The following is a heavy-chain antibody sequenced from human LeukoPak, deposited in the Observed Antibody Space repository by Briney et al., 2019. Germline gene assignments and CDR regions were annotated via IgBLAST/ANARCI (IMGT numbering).Heavy chain of an antibody. CDR3: ARVEDYYHDSSIDNFDY. CDR2: INSDGSST. Sequence: QPGRSLRLSCAASGFTFSRYWMHWVRQAPGKGLVWVSRINSDGSSTSYGDSVKGRFTISRDNAKNTLYLQMNSLRAEDTAVYYCARVEDYYHDSSIDNFDYWGQGTLVTVSS. D-gene: IGHD3-22*01. J-gene: IGHJ4*02. V-gene: IGHV3-74*01. CDR1: GFTFSRYW.